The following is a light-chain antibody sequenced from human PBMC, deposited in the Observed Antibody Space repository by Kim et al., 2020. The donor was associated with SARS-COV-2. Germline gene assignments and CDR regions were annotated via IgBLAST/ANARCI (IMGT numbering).Light chain of an antibody. CDR3: SSYTSSSIPYV. V-gene: IGLV2-14*03. J-gene: IGLJ1*01. Sequence: QSALTQPASVSGSPGQSITISCTGTSSDVGGYNYVSWYQQHPGKAPKLMIYDVSNRPSGVSNRFSGSKSGNTASLTISGVQAEDEADYYCSSYTSSSIPYVFGTGTKVTV. CDR1: SSDVGGYNY. CDR2: DVS.